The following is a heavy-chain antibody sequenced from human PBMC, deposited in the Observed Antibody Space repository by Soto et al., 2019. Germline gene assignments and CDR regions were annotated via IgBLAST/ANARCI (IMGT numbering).Heavy chain of an antibody. CDR3: ATGSGSSTSDALDI. CDR2: TYYSGTT. D-gene: IGHD3-10*01. V-gene: IGHV4-59*02. J-gene: IGHJ3*02. CDR1: GGSVSTYY. Sequence: QVQLQGSGPGLVKPSDTLSLTCTVFGGSVSTYYWTWIRQPPGEGLEWIGYTYYSGTTNYNPSLTSRVTMSVDTSKNQFSLKLNSVTAADTAVYYCATGSGSSTSDALDIWDRGTMVTVSS.